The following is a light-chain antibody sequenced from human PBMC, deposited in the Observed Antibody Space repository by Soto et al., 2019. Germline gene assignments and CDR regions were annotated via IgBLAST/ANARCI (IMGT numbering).Light chain of an antibody. J-gene: IGLJ2*01. CDR1: SSDVGSYNL. CDR3: CSYAGSSTPVV. CDR2: EGT. V-gene: IGLV2-23*01. Sequence: QSALTQPASVSGSPGQSITISCTGTSSDVGSYNLVSWYQQHPGKAPKLMIYEGTTRPSGVSNRFSGSKSGNTASLTISGLQAEDEADYYCCSYAGSSTPVVFGGGTKLTV.